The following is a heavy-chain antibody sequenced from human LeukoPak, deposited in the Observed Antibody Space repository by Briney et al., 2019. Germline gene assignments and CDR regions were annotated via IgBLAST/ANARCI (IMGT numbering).Heavy chain of an antibody. CDR1: GDSVSSNSAA. D-gene: IGHD6-19*01. CDR2: TYYRSKWYN. V-gene: IGHV6-1*01. J-gene: IGHJ4*02. CDR3: ARSEGITVAVGLSY. Sequence: SQTLSLTCTISGDSVSSNSAAWNWIRQSPSRGLEWLGRTYYRSKWYNDYAVSVKSRITINPDTSKNQFSLQLNSVTPEDTAVYYCARSEGITVAVGLSYWGQGTLVTVSS.